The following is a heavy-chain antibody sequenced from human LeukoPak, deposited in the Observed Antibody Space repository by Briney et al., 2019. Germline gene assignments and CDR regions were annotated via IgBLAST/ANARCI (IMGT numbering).Heavy chain of an antibody. V-gene: IGHV4-31*03. J-gene: IGHJ6*04. D-gene: IGHD3-10*01. CDR1: GGSISSGGYY. CDR3: ARSGRYYGSGSYPYYYYYGMDV. Sequence: PSETLSLTCTVSGGSISSGGYYWSWIRQYPGKGLEWIGYIYYSGSTYYNPSLKSRVTISVDTSKNQFSLKLSSVTAADTAVYYCARSGRYYGSGSYPYYYYYGMDVWGKGTTVTVSS. CDR2: IYYSGST.